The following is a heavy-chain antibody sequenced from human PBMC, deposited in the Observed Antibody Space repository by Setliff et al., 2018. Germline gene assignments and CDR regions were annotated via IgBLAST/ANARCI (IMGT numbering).Heavy chain of an antibody. CDR1: GYSISSGYY. CDR3: ARRNGEKLDP. J-gene: IGHJ5*02. Sequence: KLSETLSLTCAVSGYSISSGYYWGWIRQPPGKGLEWIGSIYHSGSTYYNPSLKSRVTISVDTSKNQFSLKLSSVTAADTAVYYCARRNGEKLDPWGQGTLVTVSS. CDR2: IYHSGST. V-gene: IGHV4-38-2*01.